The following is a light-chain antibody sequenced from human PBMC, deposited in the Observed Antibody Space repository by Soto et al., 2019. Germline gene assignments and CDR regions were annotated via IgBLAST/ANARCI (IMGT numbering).Light chain of an antibody. CDR1: QGISNY. Sequence: DIQMTQSPSSLSASVGDRVTITCRASQGISNYLAWYQQKPGKVPKLLIYAASTLKSGVPSRFSGSGSGTEFTLPLSSLQPEDVATYYCQKYNSAPRTFGQGTKVEIK. CDR3: QKYNSAPRT. V-gene: IGKV1-27*01. CDR2: AAS. J-gene: IGKJ1*01.